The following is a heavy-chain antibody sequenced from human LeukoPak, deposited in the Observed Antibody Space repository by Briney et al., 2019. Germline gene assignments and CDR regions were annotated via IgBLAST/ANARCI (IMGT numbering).Heavy chain of an antibody. J-gene: IGHJ4*02. CDR2: ISSSSSYI. V-gene: IGHV3-21*01. Sequence: GSLRLSCAASGFTFSSYSMNWVRQAPWKGLEWVSSISSSSSYIYYADSVKGRFTISRDNAKNSLYLQMNSLRAEDTAVYYCARGHDYGDYGGYWGQGTLVTVSS. CDR3: ARGHDYGDYGGY. D-gene: IGHD4-17*01. CDR1: GFTFSSYS.